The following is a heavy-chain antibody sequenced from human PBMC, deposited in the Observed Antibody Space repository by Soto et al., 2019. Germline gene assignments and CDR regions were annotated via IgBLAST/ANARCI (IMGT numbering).Heavy chain of an antibody. V-gene: IGHV3-23*01. CDR3: AKQGDFTTVVTPGAFDI. Sequence: EVQLLESGGGLVQPGGSLRLSCAASGFTFSSYAMSWVRQAPGKGLEWLSAISGSGGSTYYADSVKGRFTISRDNSKNTLYLQMNSLRAEDTAVYYCAKQGDFTTVVTPGAFDIWGQGTMVTVSS. CDR2: ISGSGGST. CDR1: GFTFSSYA. D-gene: IGHD4-17*01. J-gene: IGHJ3*02.